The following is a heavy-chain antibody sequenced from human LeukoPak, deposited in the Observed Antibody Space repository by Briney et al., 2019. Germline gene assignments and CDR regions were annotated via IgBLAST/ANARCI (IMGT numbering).Heavy chain of an antibody. V-gene: IGHV4-39*01. Sequence: SETLSLTCAVSGVSISGSYYYWGWIRQPPGKGLEWIGNIYYSGSSYYNPSLKSRVTISVDTSKNQFSLKLSSVTAADTAVYYCARHKGEGSGRYYYYYMDVWGKGTTVTISS. CDR2: IYYSGSS. CDR3: ARHKGEGSGRYYYYYMDV. CDR1: GVSISGSYYY. D-gene: IGHD3-10*01. J-gene: IGHJ6*03.